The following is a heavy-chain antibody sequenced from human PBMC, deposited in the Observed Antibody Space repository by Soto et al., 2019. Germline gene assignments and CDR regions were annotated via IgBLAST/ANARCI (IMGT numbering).Heavy chain of an antibody. D-gene: IGHD3-10*01. CDR3: ARSMVRGEAAYDYYGMDV. CDR2: ISAYNGNT. J-gene: IGHJ6*02. CDR1: YNTIPHCG. V-gene: IGHV1-18*01. Sequence: AAVKVSCRSFYNTIPHCGSYCVRQAPGTGLEWMGWISAYNGNTNYAQKLQGRVTMTTDTSTSTAYMELRSLRSDDTAVYYCARSMVRGEAAYDYYGMDVWGQGNTVTVSS.